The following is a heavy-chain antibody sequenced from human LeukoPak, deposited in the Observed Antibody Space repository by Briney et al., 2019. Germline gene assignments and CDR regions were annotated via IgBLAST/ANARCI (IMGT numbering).Heavy chain of an antibody. Sequence: ASVKVSCKASGGTFSNYAISWVRQAPGQRLEWMGWISAYNGNTNYAQKLQGRVTMTTDTSTSTAYMELRSLRSDDTAVYYCAREDGTTGFDYWGQGTLVTVSS. CDR3: AREDGTTGFDY. CDR1: GGTFSNYA. D-gene: IGHD1-1*01. CDR2: ISAYNGNT. V-gene: IGHV1-18*01. J-gene: IGHJ4*02.